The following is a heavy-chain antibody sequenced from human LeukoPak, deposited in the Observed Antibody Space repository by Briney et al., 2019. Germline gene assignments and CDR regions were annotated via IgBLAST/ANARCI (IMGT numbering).Heavy chain of an antibody. Sequence: GSLRLSCAASGFTFSSYWMGWVRQAPGKGLEWVANIKQDGSEKYYVDSVKGRFIISRDNARNSLYLQMNSLRAEDMALYYCAKGGIAVAGTWFDPWGQGTLVTVSS. CDR3: AKGGIAVAGTWFDP. D-gene: IGHD6-19*01. J-gene: IGHJ5*02. V-gene: IGHV3-7*03. CDR2: IKQDGSEK. CDR1: GFTFSSYW.